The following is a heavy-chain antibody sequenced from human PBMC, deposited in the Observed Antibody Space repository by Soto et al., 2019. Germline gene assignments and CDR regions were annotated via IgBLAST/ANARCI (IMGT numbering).Heavy chain of an antibody. J-gene: IGHJ4*02. Sequence: SXKVSYKASGYTXNSYGIGLVRQAPGQGLEWMGWISAYNGNTNYAQKLQGRVTMTTDTSTRTAYMELRSLRSDHTAVYYCARVLAVAGTGIDYWGQGTLATVS. CDR1: GYTXNSYG. CDR2: ISAYNGNT. CDR3: ARVLAVAGTGIDY. D-gene: IGHD6-19*01. V-gene: IGHV1-18*01.